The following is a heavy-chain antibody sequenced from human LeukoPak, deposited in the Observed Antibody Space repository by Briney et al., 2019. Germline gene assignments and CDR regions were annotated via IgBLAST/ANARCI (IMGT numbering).Heavy chain of an antibody. J-gene: IGHJ4*02. CDR1: GFTFSSYT. CDR3: ARDRGSTTMARGVNHC. CDR2: ISSVSSTI. Sequence: GGSLRLSCAASGFTFSSYTMNWVRQAPGKGLEWISHISSVSSTIYYADSVKGRFTISRDNAKNLLYLQMNSLRGEDTAVYYCARDRGSTTMARGVNHCWGQGTLVTVSS. V-gene: IGHV3-48*04. D-gene: IGHD3-10*01.